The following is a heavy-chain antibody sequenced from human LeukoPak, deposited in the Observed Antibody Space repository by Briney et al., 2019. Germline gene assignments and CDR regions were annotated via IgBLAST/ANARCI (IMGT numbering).Heavy chain of an antibody. J-gene: IGHJ4*02. CDR3: ASQTYYYDSSMYY. D-gene: IGHD3-22*01. CDR1: GFTFSSYW. V-gene: IGHV3-7*01. CDR2: IKQDGSEK. Sequence: PGGSLRLSCAASGFTFSSYWMSWVRQAPGKGLEWVANIKQDGSEKYYVDSVKGRFTISRDNAKNSLYLQMNSLRAEDTAVYYCASQTYYYDSSMYYWGQGTLVTVSS.